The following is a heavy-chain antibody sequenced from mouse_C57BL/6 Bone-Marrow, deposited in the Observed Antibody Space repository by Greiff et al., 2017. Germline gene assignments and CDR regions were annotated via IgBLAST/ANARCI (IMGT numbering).Heavy chain of an antibody. Sequence: EVQLQQSGAELVRPGSSVKMSCKTSGYTFTSYGINWVKQRPGQGLEWIGYIYIGNGYTEYNEKFKGKATLSSDKSSSTAYMQLSSLPSEDSAIYFCARNSIYDGYYGGFAYWGQGTLVTVSA. D-gene: IGHD2-3*01. CDR1: GYTFTSYG. CDR3: ARNSIYDGYYGGFAY. V-gene: IGHV1-58*01. J-gene: IGHJ3*01. CDR2: IYIGNGYT.